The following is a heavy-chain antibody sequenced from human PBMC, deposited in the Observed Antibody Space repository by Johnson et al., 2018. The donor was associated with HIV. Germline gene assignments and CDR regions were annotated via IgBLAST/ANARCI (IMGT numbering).Heavy chain of an antibody. CDR2: ISSSGSTI. Sequence: VQLVESGGGVVQPGRSLRLSCAASGFTFSSYGMHWVRQAPGKGLEWVSYISSSGSTIYYADSVKGRFTIFRDNAKHSLYRQMNSLRAEDTAVYYCARTISSYQGAFDIWGQGTMVTVSS. D-gene: IGHD1-26*01. J-gene: IGHJ3*02. V-gene: IGHV3-48*04. CDR1: GFTFSSYG. CDR3: ARTISSYQGAFDI.